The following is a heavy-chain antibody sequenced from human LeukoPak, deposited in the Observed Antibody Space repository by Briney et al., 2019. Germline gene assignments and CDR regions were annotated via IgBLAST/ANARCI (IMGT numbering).Heavy chain of an antibody. D-gene: IGHD1-1*01. Sequence: GGSLRLSCAASGFTFSSYAMSWVRQAPGKGLEWVSAISGSGGSTYYADSVKGRFTISRDNSKNTLYLQMNSLRAEDTALYHCAKDVGRLERNPDYWGQGTLVTVSS. CDR2: ISGSGGST. CDR3: AKDVGRLERNPDY. CDR1: GFTFSSYA. J-gene: IGHJ4*02. V-gene: IGHV3-23*01.